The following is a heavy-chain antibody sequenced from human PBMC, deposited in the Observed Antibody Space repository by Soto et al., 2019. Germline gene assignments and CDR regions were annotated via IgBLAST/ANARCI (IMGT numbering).Heavy chain of an antibody. J-gene: IGHJ5*02. CDR3: ARTPSYGSGLNWFDP. V-gene: IGHV1-3*01. Sequence: GASVKVSCKASGYTFTNYALHWVRQAPGQRLEWMGWINPVNGNAKYSQKFQGRVTITRDTSATTAYMELSSLRSEDTAVYYCARTPSYGSGLNWFDPWGQGTLVTVSS. CDR2: INPVNGNA. D-gene: IGHD3-10*01. CDR1: GYTFTNYA.